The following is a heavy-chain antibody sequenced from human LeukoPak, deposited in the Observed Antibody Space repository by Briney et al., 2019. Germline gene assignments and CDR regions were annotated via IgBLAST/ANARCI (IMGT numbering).Heavy chain of an antibody. J-gene: IGHJ4*02. V-gene: IGHV3-21*04. Sequence: GGSLRLSCAASGFTFSSYNMNWVRQAPGKGLEWVSSISSSSSYIYYADSVKGRFTISRDNAKNSLYLQMNSLRAEDTAVYYCARRAGAYSHPYDYWGQGTLVTVSS. CDR3: ARRAGAYSHPYDY. CDR2: ISSSSSYI. CDR1: GFTFSSYN. D-gene: IGHD4/OR15-4a*01.